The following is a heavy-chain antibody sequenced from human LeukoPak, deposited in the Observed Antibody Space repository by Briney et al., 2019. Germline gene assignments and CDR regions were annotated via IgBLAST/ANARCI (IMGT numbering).Heavy chain of an antibody. CDR3: AKGVGTSYHYHMDA. CDR1: GFTFDDYA. Sequence: GRSLRLSCAASGFTFDDYAMHWVRQPPGKGLEWVAGISWNTYDTGYADSVKGRFTISRDNAKNSLSLQMNSLRDEDMALYYCAKGVGTSYHYHMDAWGKGTTVIVSS. V-gene: IGHV3-9*03. J-gene: IGHJ6*03. CDR2: ISWNTYDT. D-gene: IGHD1-26*01.